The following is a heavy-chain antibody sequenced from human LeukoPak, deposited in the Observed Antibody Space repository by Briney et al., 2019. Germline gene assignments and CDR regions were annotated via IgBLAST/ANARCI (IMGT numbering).Heavy chain of an antibody. J-gene: IGHJ5*02. Sequence: SETLSLTCTVSGDSISSGGYSWSWIRQHPGKDLECIGYIYYSGSTYYNPSLKNRITLSVDTSKNQFSLNLSSVTAADTAVYYCARYCSSTFCRWFDPWGQGTLVTFSS. D-gene: IGHD2-2*01. CDR3: ARYCSSTFCRWFDP. V-gene: IGHV4-31*03. CDR2: IYYSGST. CDR1: GDSISSGGYS.